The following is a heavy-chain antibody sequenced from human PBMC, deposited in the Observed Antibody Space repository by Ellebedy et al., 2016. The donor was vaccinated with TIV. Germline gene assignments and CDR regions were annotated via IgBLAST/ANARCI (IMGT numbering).Heavy chain of an antibody. CDR3: ARTDPWQPIDD. CDR2: VYYSGSP. CDR1: GGSVRSTRYY. J-gene: IGHJ4*02. Sequence: MPSETLSLTCSVSGGSVRSTRYYWAWIRQPPGKGLEYIGSVYYSGSPYYSPSFKSRVTLSADTSKNQFSLNLRTATAADTAVYYCARTDPWQPIDDWGQGILVSVSS. D-gene: IGHD2-21*02. V-gene: IGHV4-39*01.